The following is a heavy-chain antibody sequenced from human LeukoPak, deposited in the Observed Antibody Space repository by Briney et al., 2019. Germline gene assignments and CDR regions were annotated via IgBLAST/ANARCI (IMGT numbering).Heavy chain of an antibody. V-gene: IGHV1-69*06. CDR3: AKDAEDGSGSYLHDFYYYYMDV. CDR1: GGTFSSYA. D-gene: IGHD3-10*01. CDR2: IIPIFGTA. J-gene: IGHJ6*03. Sequence: SVKVSCKASGGTFSSYAISWVRQAPGQGLEWMGGIIPIFGTANYAQKFQGRVTITADKSTSTAYMELSSLRPEDTAVYYCAKDAEDGSGSYLHDFYYYYMDVWGKGTTVTISS.